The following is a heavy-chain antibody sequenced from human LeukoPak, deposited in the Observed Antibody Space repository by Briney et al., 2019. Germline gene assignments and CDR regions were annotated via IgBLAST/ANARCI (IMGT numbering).Heavy chain of an antibody. J-gene: IGHJ5*02. Sequence: GGSLRLSCAASGFTFSSYGMSWVRQAPGKRLEWVSAISGSGGSTYYADSVKGRFTISRDNSKNTLYLQMNSLRAEDTAVYYCAEDGGVLLWFGELHNWFDPWGQGTLVTVSS. V-gene: IGHV3-23*01. CDR2: ISGSGGST. CDR3: AEDGGVLLWFGELHNWFDP. D-gene: IGHD3-10*01. CDR1: GFTFSSYG.